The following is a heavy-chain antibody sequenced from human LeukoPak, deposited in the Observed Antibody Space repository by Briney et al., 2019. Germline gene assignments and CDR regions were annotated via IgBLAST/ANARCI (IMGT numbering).Heavy chain of an antibody. CDR3: AVIAVAIY. D-gene: IGHD6-19*01. V-gene: IGHV1-18*04. J-gene: IGHJ4*02. CDR1: GYTFTGYY. Sequence: GASVKVSCKASGYTFTGYYMHWVRQAPGQGLEWMGWISAYNGNTNYAQKLQGRVTMTTDTSTSTAYMELRSLRSDDTAAYYCAVIAVAIYWGQGTLVTVSS. CDR2: ISAYNGNT.